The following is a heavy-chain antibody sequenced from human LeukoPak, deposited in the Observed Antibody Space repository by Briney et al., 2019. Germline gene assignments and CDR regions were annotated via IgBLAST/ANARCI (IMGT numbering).Heavy chain of an antibody. CDR3: ARDSGNFHYDMDV. D-gene: IGHD3-10*01. CDR1: GYSFNSHH. J-gene: IGHJ6*02. V-gene: IGHV1-46*02. CDR2: KFSHDGST. Sequence: GASVRVSCKTSGYSFNSHHVHWVRQAPGQGLEWMGVKFSHDGSTSTAQKFQGRVTLTRDTSTNTVGMELSSLRSEDTAVYYCARDSGNFHYDMDVWGQGTTVIVSS.